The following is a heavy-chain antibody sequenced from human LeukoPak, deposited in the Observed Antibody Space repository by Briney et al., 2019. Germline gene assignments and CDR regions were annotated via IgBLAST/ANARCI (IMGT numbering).Heavy chain of an antibody. CDR2: IHSDGSST. J-gene: IGHJ4*02. V-gene: IGHV3-74*01. CDR1: GFTFSNFW. Sequence: QPGGSLRLSCAASGFTFSNFWMHWVRQAPGKGLVWVSRIHSDGSSTSYADSVKGRFTISRDNAKNTLYLQMNSLRAEDTAVYYCAKEGIPHEYSYGSHFDYWGQGTLVTVSS. CDR3: AKEGIPHEYSYGSHFDY. D-gene: IGHD5-18*01.